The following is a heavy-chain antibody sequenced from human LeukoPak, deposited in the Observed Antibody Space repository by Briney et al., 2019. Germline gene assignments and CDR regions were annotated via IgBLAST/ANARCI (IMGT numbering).Heavy chain of an antibody. CDR3: AREGKVTMVRGVIRYYYMDV. CDR2: IFTSGST. J-gene: IGHJ6*03. D-gene: IGHD3-10*01. V-gene: IGHV4-61*02. Sequence: SETLSLTCTVSGGSISSSSYYWSWIRQPAGKGLEWIGRIFTSGSTKYNPSLKSRVTISVDTPKNQFSLKLSSVTAADTAVYYCAREGKVTMVRGVIRYYYMDVWGKGTTVTISS. CDR1: GGSISSSSYY.